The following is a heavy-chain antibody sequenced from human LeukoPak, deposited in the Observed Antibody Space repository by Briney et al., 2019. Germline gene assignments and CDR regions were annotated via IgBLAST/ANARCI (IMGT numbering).Heavy chain of an antibody. Sequence: GGSLRLSCAASGFTFSSYSMNWVRQAPGKGLEWVTLISFDGNDKKYADSVKGRFTVSRDNSRNTLFLQMNSLRPEDTAVYYCARVYGSEIDYWGQGTLVTVSS. J-gene: IGHJ4*02. CDR3: ARVYGSEIDY. CDR2: ISFDGNDK. CDR1: GFTFSSYS. D-gene: IGHD3-10*01. V-gene: IGHV3-30*03.